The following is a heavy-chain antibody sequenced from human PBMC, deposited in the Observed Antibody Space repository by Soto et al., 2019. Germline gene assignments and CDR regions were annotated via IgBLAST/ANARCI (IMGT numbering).Heavy chain of an antibody. J-gene: IGHJ4*02. V-gene: IGHV3-33*01. CDR1: GFTFSSGG. D-gene: IGHD3-22*01. Sequence: GGSLRLSCAASGFTFSSGGMHWVRQAPGKGLEWLAVIWYDGTNIYYAESVKGRFTISRDNSKNTLYLQMGSLRAEDMAVYYCASMGSSGYWFDYWGQGTLVTVSS. CDR3: ASMGSSGYWFDY. CDR2: IWYDGTNI.